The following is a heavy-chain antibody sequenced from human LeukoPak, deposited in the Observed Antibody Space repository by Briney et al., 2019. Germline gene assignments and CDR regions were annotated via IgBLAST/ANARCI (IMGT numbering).Heavy chain of an antibody. D-gene: IGHD7-27*01. CDR1: GYTLTSYY. CDR2: INPSGVST. J-gene: IGHJ5*02. Sequence: ASVKVSCKASGYTLTSYYMHWVRQAPGPGREWMGIINPSGVSTIYAQIFQGRVTMTRDTSTSTVYMALSSLRSEDTAVYYCARGLGIGWFDPWGQGTLVTVSS. V-gene: IGHV1-46*01. CDR3: ARGLGIGWFDP.